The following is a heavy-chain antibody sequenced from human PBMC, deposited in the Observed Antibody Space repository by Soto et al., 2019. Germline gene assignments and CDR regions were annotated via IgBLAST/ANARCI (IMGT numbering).Heavy chain of an antibody. V-gene: IGHV1-18*01. CDR2: SSAYNGNT. J-gene: IGHJ6*03. Sequence: ASVKVSCKASGYTFTSYGISWVRQAPGQGLEWMGWSSAYNGNTNYAQKLQGRVTMTTDTSTSTAYMELRSLRSDDTAVYYCARDRRDSSSSYYYYYYMDVWGKGTTVTVSS. D-gene: IGHD6-6*01. CDR3: ARDRRDSSSSYYYYYYMDV. CDR1: GYTFTSYG.